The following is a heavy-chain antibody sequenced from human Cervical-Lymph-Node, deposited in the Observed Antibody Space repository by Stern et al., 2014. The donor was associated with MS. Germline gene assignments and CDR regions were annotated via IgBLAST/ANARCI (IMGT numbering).Heavy chain of an antibody. CDR1: GYTLTELS. D-gene: IGHD3-3*01. Sequence: VQLLESGAEVKKPGASVKVSCKVSGYTLTELSMHWVRQAPGKGLEWVGGFDPEDGETIYAQKFQGRVTMTEDTSTDTAYMELSSLRSEDTAVYYCATDRDDFRSGYSAPTKGYGLDVWGQGTPVTVTS. J-gene: IGHJ6*02. CDR3: ATDRDDFRSGYSAPTKGYGLDV. CDR2: FDPEDGET. V-gene: IGHV1-24*01.